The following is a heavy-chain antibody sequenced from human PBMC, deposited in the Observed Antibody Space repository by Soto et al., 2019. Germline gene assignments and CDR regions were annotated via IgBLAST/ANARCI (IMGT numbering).Heavy chain of an antibody. CDR3: AKDRGIMVRGDDDY. J-gene: IGHJ4*02. CDR2: ISGSGGST. D-gene: IGHD3-10*01. Sequence: EVQLLESGGGLVQPGGSLRLSCAASGFTFSSYAMSWVRQAPGKGLEWVSAISGSGGSTYYADSVKGRFTISRDNSKNTLYLQMNSLRAEDTAVHYCAKDRGIMVRGDDDYWGQGTLVTVSS. CDR1: GFTFSSYA. V-gene: IGHV3-23*01.